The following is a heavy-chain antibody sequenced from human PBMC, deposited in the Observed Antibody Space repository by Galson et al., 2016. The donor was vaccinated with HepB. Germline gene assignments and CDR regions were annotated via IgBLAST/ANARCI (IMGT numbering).Heavy chain of an antibody. V-gene: IGHV3-66*01. CDR2: IYSGGNT. D-gene: IGHD2-2*01. Sequence: LRLSCAASGFTVSNNYMSWVRQAPGKGLEWVSVIYSGGNTFYADSVKGRFTISRDTSKNTLYLQMNSLRAEDTAVYYCATSPSRGYWGQGTLVTVSS. CDR1: GFTVSNNY. J-gene: IGHJ4*02. CDR3: ATSPSRGY.